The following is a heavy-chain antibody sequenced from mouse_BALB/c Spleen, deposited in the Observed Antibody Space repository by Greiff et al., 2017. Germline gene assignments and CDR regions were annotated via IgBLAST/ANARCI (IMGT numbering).Heavy chain of an antibody. D-gene: IGHD1-1*02. CDR1: GFNIKDTY. Sequence: EVQLQQSGAELVKPGASVKLSCTASGFNIKDTYMHWVKQRPEQGLEWIGRIDPANGNTKYDPKFQGKATITADTSSNTAYLQLSSLTSEDTAVYYCASSRDILGWAMDYWGQGTSVTVSS. V-gene: IGHV14-3*02. CDR2: IDPANGNT. J-gene: IGHJ4*01. CDR3: ASSRDILGWAMDY.